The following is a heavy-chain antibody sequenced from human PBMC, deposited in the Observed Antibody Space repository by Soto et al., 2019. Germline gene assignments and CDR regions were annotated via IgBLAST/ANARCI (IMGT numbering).Heavy chain of an antibody. V-gene: IGHV4-34*01. CDR2: IYHSGNT. CDR3: ARGYYDSSGYYFDY. J-gene: IGHJ4*02. D-gene: IGHD3-22*01. CDR1: DGSFSGDY. Sequence: SETLSLTCAVYDGSFSGDYWTWIRQPPGTGLEWIGEIYHSGNTNYNPSLKSRVTISVDKSKNQFSLKLSSVTAADTAVYYCARGYYDSSGYYFDYWGQGILVTVSS.